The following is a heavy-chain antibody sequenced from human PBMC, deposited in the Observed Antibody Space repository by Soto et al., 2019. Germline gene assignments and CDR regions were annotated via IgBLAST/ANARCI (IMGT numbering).Heavy chain of an antibody. J-gene: IGHJ3*02. V-gene: IGHV4-34*01. Sequence: SETLSLTCAVYGGSFSGYYRSWIRQPPGKGLEWIGEINHSGSTNYNPSLKSRVTISVDTSKNQFSLKLSSVTAADTAVYYCARVPKYCSSTSCYFSRPTLVFDIWGQGTMVTVSS. D-gene: IGHD2-2*01. CDR1: GGSFSGYY. CDR3: ARVPKYCSSTSCYFSRPTLVFDI. CDR2: INHSGST.